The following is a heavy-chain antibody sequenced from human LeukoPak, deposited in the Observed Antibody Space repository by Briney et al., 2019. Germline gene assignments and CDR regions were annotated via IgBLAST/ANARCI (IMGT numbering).Heavy chain of an antibody. V-gene: IGHV4-4*07. CDR2: IYTSGST. D-gene: IGHD3-10*01. Sequence: PSETLSLTCTVSGGSISSYYWSWIRQPAGKGLEWIGRIYTSGSTNYNPSLKSRVTMSVDTSKNQFSLKLSSVTAADTAVYYCARGGGTMVRGKRFSWFDPWGQGTLVTVSS. CDR1: GGSISSYY. J-gene: IGHJ5*02. CDR3: ARGGGTMVRGKRFSWFDP.